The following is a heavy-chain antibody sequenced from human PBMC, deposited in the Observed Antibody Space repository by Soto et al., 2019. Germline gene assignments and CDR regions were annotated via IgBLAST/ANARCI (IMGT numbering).Heavy chain of an antibody. CDR2: FDPEDGET. J-gene: IGHJ5*02. Sequence: ASVKVSCKVSGYTLTELSMHWVRQAPGKGLEWMGGFDPEDGETIYAQKFQGRVTMTEDTSTDTAYMELSSLRSEDTAVYYCATAPKHYDFWSGYYRGWFDPWGQGTLVTVSS. CDR1: GYTLTELS. CDR3: ATAPKHYDFWSGYYRGWFDP. V-gene: IGHV1-24*01. D-gene: IGHD3-3*01.